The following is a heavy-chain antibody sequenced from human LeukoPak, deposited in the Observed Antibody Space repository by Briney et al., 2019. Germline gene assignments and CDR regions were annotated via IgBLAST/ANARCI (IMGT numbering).Heavy chain of an antibody. CDR3: ARCDYDSGAYSYDN. V-gene: IGHV1-2*02. J-gene: IGHJ4*02. D-gene: IGHD3-22*01. Sequence: ASVKVSCKTSGYTFTSYYMHWVRQAPGQGLEWMGWINPKRGGTNYAQTFLGRVTMTRDTSISAAHMELSRLRSDDTAVYYCARCDYDSGAYSYDNWGQGTLVTVSS. CDR2: INPKRGGT. CDR1: GYTFTSYY.